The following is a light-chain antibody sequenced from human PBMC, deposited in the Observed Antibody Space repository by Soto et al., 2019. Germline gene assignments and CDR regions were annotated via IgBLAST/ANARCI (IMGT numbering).Light chain of an antibody. CDR1: QGIRND. CDR3: QQYNNWSGLT. J-gene: IGKJ4*01. Sequence: IQLTQSPSSLSASVGDRVTITCRASQGIRNDLGWFQQKPGKAPQRLIYAASSLESGVPSRFSGSGSGTEFNLTISSLQPDDFATYYCQQYNNWSGLTFGGGTKVDI. V-gene: IGKV1-17*01. CDR2: AAS.